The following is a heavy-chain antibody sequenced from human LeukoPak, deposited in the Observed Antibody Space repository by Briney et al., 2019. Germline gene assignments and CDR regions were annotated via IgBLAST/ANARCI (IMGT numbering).Heavy chain of an antibody. CDR3: AKDDDGYY. D-gene: IGHD3-3*01. J-gene: IGHJ4*02. Sequence: GGSLRLSCAASGFTFSKTWMSWVRQTPEKGLEWVANIKEDGSAEYYVDSVKGRFTISRDNARKSLYLQMNSLRAEDTAIYYCAKDDDGYYWGQGILVTVSS. CDR1: GFTFSKTW. CDR2: IKEDGSAE. V-gene: IGHV3-7*04.